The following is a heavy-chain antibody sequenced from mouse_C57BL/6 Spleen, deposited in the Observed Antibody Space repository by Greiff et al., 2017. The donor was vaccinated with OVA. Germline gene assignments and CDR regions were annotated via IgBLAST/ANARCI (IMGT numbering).Heavy chain of an antibody. D-gene: IGHD1-1*01. Sequence: QVQLQQPGAELVKPGASVKLSCKASGYTFTSYWMQWVKQRPGQGLEWIGEIDPSDSYTNYNQKFKGKATLTVDTSSSTAYMQLSSLTSEDSAVYYCARAAHYYGSSYERAWFAYWGQGTLVTVSA. J-gene: IGHJ3*01. CDR3: ARAAHYYGSSYERAWFAY. CDR1: GYTFTSYW. CDR2: IDPSDSYT. V-gene: IGHV1-50*01.